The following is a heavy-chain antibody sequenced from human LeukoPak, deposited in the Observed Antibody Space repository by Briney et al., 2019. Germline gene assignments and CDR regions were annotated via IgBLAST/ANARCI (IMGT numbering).Heavy chain of an antibody. CDR3: ARDSGYYYYYMDV. CDR2: ISSSSSHI. V-gene: IGHV3-21*01. Sequence: GGSLRLSCAASGFTFSDYSMNWVRQAPGKGLEWVSSISSSSSHIYYADSVKGRFTISRDNAKNSLYLQMNSLRAEDTAVYYCARDSGYYYYYMDVWGKGTTVTVSS. CDR1: GFTFSDYS. J-gene: IGHJ6*03.